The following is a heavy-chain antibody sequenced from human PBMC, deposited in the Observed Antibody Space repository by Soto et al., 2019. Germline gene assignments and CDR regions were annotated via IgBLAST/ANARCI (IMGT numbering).Heavy chain of an antibody. CDR1: GGTFSSYS. Sequence: QVQLVQSGPEVKEPGSSVKVSCKTSGGTFSSYSLNWVRQAPGQGLEWMGVITPLYGTKNYAQRFRGRVTFAEDESPSTVFMELTRATSDDTAVYFCARGGTLKPFDPWGQGTLVTVSS. D-gene: IGHD3-16*01. CDR2: ITPLYGTK. CDR3: ARGGTLKPFDP. V-gene: IGHV1-69*12. J-gene: IGHJ5*02.